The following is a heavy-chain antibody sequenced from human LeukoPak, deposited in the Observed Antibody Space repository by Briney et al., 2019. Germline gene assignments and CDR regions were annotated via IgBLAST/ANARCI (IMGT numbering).Heavy chain of an antibody. J-gene: IGHJ5*02. CDR2: ITISGHTK. Sequence: PGGSLRLSCAASGFDLNTYEMNWVRQPPGKGLEWIADITISGHTKNYADSVKGRFTISRDNAGTSLYLQMNSLRVEDTGVYYCARGDPHADLWGQGTLVTVSS. CDR1: GFDLNTYE. V-gene: IGHV3-48*03. CDR3: ARGDPHADL.